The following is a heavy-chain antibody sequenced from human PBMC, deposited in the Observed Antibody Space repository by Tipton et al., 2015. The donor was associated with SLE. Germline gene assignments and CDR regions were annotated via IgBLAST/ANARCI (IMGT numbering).Heavy chain of an antibody. CDR2: IWYDGSNK. CDR1: GFTFRSYG. V-gene: IGHV3-33*01. D-gene: IGHD3-22*01. J-gene: IGHJ3*02. Sequence: RSLRLSCAASGFTFRSYGMHWVRQAPGKGLEWVAVIWYDGSNKYYEDSVKGRFSISRDNSKNTLYLQMNSLRVEDTAVYYCVRGTPPDSSSSDAFDIWGQGTMVTVSS. CDR3: VRGTPPDSSSSDAFDI.